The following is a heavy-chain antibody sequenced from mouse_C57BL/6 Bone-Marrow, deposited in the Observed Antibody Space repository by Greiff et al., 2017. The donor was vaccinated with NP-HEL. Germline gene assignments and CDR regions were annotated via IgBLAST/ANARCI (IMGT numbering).Heavy chain of an antibody. V-gene: IGHV5-12*01. CDR1: GFTFSDYY. Sequence: EVKVVESGGGLVQPGGSLKLSCAASGFTFSDYYMYWVRQTPEKRLEWVAYISNGGGSTYYPDTVKGRFTISRDNAKNTLYLQMSRLKSEDTAMYYCARPMITPYYYAMDYWGQGTSVTVSS. D-gene: IGHD2-4*01. J-gene: IGHJ4*01. CDR3: ARPMITPYYYAMDY. CDR2: ISNGGGST.